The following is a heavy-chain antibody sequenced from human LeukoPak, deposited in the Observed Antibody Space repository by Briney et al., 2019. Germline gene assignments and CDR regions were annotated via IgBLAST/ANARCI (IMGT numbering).Heavy chain of an antibody. CDR1: GYTFTSYG. CDR3: ARDSDFWSGYYYYYYYGMDV. D-gene: IGHD3-3*01. Sequence: ASVKVSCKASGYTFTSYGISWVRQAPGQGLEWMGIINPSGGSTSYAQKFQGRVTMTRDTSTSTVYMELSSLRSEDTAVYYCARDSDFWSGYYYYYYYGMDVWGQGTTVTVSS. CDR2: INPSGGST. V-gene: IGHV1-46*01. J-gene: IGHJ6*02.